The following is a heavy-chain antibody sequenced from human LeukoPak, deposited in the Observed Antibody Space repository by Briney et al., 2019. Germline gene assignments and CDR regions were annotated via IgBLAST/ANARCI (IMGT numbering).Heavy chain of an antibody. D-gene: IGHD2-15*01. J-gene: IGHJ4*02. CDR3: ARGSEVFDY. CDR1: GDSITSSGYF. V-gene: IGHV4-31*03. CDR2: IYYTGSA. Sequence: ASETLSLTCTVSGDSITSSGYFWTWIRQHPGKGLEWIGYIYYTGSAYYNPSLKSRVSISVDTSKNQFSLKLSSVTAADTAVYYCARGSEVFDYWGQGTLVTVSS.